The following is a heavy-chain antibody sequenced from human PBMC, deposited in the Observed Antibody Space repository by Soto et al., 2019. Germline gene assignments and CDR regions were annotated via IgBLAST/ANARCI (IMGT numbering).Heavy chain of an antibody. CDR1: GYTFTSYD. CDR2: VNPNSGNI. V-gene: IGHV1-8*01. J-gene: IGHJ5*02. D-gene: IGHD3-22*01. Sequence: ASVKVSCKASGYTFTSYDINWVRQATGQGLEWMGWVNPNSGNIGYAQKFQGRVTITTDTSISTAYMELSSLRSEDTAVYYCARDYYDSSGYSFVKGWFDPWGQGTLVTVSS. CDR3: ARDYYDSSGYSFVKGWFDP.